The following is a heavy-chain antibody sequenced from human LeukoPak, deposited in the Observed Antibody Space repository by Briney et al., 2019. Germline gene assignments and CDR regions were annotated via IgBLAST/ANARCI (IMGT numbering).Heavy chain of an antibody. CDR3: ARGRRSSGWGPISGYYYGMDV. CDR1: GYTFTSYD. D-gene: IGHD6-19*01. V-gene: IGHV1-8*01. CDR2: MNPNSGNT. J-gene: IGHJ6*02. Sequence: ASVKVSCKASGYTFTSYDINWVRQAAGQGLEWMGWMNPNSGNTGYAQKFQGRVTMTRNTSISTAYMELSSLRSEDTAVYYCARGRRSSGWGPISGYYYGMDVWGQGTTVTVSS.